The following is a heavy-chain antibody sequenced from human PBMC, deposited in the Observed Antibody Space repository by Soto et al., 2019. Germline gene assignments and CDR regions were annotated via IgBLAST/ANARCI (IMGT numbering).Heavy chain of an antibody. CDR3: ARGLSDSSGYYLWFDP. J-gene: IGHJ5*02. D-gene: IGHD3-22*01. Sequence: ASVKVSCKTSGYTFTGYYMHWVRQAPGQGLEWMGWINPNSGGTNYAQKFQGWVTMTRDPSISTAYMELSRLRSDDTAVYYCARGLSDSSGYYLWFDPWGQGTLVTVSS. CDR2: INPNSGGT. CDR1: GYTFTGYY. V-gene: IGHV1-2*04.